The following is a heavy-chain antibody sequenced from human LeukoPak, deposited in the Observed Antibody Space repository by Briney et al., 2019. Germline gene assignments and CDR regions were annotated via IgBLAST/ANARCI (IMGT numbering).Heavy chain of an antibody. V-gene: IGHV3-11*04. CDR1: GFTFSDCY. D-gene: IGHD6-19*01. CDR2: ISSSGSTI. J-gene: IGHJ5*02. Sequence: GGSLRPSCAASGFTFSDCYMSWIRQAPGKGLEWVSYISSSGSTIYYADSVKGRFTISRDNAKNSLYLQMNSLRAEDTAVYCCARPLSGWYWFDPWGQGTLVTVSS. CDR3: ARPLSGWYWFDP.